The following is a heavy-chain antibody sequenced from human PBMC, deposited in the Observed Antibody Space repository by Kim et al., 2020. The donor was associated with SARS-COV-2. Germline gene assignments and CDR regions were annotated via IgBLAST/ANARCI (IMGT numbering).Heavy chain of an antibody. Sequence: GGSLRLSCATSGFTFDRYVMHWVRQAPGKGLEWVAFISGRGGETFYTDSVKGRFTISRDNSKNSLYLQMNGLRTEDTAFYHCAKDRDSTNRFGMDLWGQGTT. J-gene: IGHJ6*02. D-gene: IGHD2-2*01. CDR1: GFTFDRYV. CDR3: AKDRDSTNRFGMDL. V-gene: IGHV3-43*02. CDR2: ISGRGGET.